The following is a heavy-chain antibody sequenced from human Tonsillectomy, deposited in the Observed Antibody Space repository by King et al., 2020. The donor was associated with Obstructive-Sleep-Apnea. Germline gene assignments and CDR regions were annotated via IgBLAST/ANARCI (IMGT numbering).Heavy chain of an antibody. CDR3: ARGLEPPGHYSYGMDV. CDR2: IWDEASKE. V-gene: IGHV3-33*01. D-gene: IGHD1-14*01. CDR1: GFTFRNYG. J-gene: IGHJ6*02. Sequence: VQLVESGGGVVQPGRSLRLSCAASGFTFRNYGMHWVRQAPGRGLEWVAIIWDEASKEYYVDSVKGRFNVSRDNSKNTVYLQMNSLRGEDTAMYYCARGLEPPGHYSYGMDVWGHGTTVTVSS.